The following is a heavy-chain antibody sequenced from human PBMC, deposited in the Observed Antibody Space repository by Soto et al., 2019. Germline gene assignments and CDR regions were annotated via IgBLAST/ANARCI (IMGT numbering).Heavy chain of an antibody. J-gene: IGHJ4*02. Sequence: GASVKVYCKASGYTFTSYYMHWVRQAPGQGLEWMGIINPSGGSTTYAQKFQGRLTMTRDTSTSTVYMELSSLRSEDTAVYYCARGPDGHDSSAYLTYWGQGTLVTVSS. CDR3: ARGPDGHDSSAYLTY. D-gene: IGHD3-22*01. CDR2: INPSGGST. CDR1: GYTFTSYY. V-gene: IGHV1-46*01.